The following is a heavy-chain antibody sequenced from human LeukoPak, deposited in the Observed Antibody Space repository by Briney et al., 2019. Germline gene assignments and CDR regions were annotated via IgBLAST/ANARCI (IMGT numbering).Heavy chain of an antibody. Sequence: GGSLRLSCAASGFTFSIFWMHWVRRAPGKGPVWVSRINSDGSSTDYADSVKGRFTISRDNAKNTLYLQMNSLRAEDTAVYYCARRWAVAAVDYWGQGTLVTVSS. J-gene: IGHJ4*02. CDR2: INSDGSST. V-gene: IGHV3-74*01. D-gene: IGHD6-19*01. CDR3: ARRWAVAAVDY. CDR1: GFTFSIFW.